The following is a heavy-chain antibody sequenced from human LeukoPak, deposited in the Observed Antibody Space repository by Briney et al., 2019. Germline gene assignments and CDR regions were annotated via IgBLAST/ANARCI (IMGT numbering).Heavy chain of an antibody. J-gene: IGHJ4*02. CDR3: AKEGWDKSYWYGRIDY. Sequence: GGSLRLSCAATGFTFSTYGMHWVRQAPGRGLEWVAAISNDGNKKYYADSVKGRFTISRDNPKNTLFLQMNSLRAEDTAVYYCAKEGWDKSYWYGRIDYWGQGTLVTVSS. D-gene: IGHD2-8*02. CDR2: ISNDGNKK. V-gene: IGHV3-30*18. CDR1: GFTFSTYG.